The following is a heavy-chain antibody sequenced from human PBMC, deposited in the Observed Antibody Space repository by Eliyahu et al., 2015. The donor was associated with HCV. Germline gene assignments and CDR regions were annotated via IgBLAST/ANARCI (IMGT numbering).Heavy chain of an antibody. CDR2: IKQDGREK. D-gene: IGHD2-15*01. Sequence: EEYLVQSGGGLVQPGGSLXXXCAASGFSITXXWMGWVRQAPGKGLEWVANIKQDGREKYYVDSVKGRFTISRDNAKNSLSLQMSSLRAEDTAVYYCARERGWSVWGQGTTVTVSS. J-gene: IGHJ6*02. CDR1: GFSITXXW. CDR3: ARERGWSV. V-gene: IGHV3-7*03.